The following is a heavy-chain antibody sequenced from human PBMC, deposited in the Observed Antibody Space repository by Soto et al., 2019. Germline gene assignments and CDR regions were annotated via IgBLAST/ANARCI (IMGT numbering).Heavy chain of an antibody. J-gene: IGHJ2*01. D-gene: IGHD4-17*01. CDR1: GYSFTSYW. CDR3: ARLPLYGGISRLPYWYFDL. CDR2: IYPGDSDT. Sequence: EVQLVQSGAEVKKPGESLKISCKGSGYSFTSYWIGWVRQMPGKGLEWMGIIYPGDSDTRYSPSFQGQVTISADKSISTAYLQWSSLTASDTAMYYCARLPLYGGISRLPYWYFDLWGRGTLVTVSS. V-gene: IGHV5-51*03.